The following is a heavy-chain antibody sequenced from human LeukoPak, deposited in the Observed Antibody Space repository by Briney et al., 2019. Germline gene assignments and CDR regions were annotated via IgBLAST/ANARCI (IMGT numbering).Heavy chain of an antibody. CDR1: GGSVSSSSYY. CDR2: IYYSGST. V-gene: IGHV4-39*01. J-gene: IGHJ3*02. CDR3: ARLILSFNDAFDI. Sequence: SETLSLTCTVSGGSVSSSSYYWGWIRQPPGKGLEWIGSIYYSGSTYYNPSLKSRVTISVDTSKNQFSLKLSSVTAADTAVYYCARLILSFNDAFDIWGQGTMVTVSS.